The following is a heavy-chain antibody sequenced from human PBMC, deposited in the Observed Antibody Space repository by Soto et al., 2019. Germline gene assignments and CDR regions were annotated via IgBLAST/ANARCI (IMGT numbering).Heavy chain of an antibody. CDR3: AHTGTSMAGAGHRWFDP. CDR1: GFSLSISGVG. Sequence: QITLKESGPPLVKPTQTLTLTCTFSGFSLSISGVGVGWIRQPPGKALEWLALIYWNDDKRYSTSLNSRLTITKDTSKNRLVLTMTNMDPVDTTTYYCAHTGTSMAGAGHRWFDPWGQGTLVTVSS. CDR2: IYWNDDK. J-gene: IGHJ5*02. V-gene: IGHV2-5*01. D-gene: IGHD6-13*01.